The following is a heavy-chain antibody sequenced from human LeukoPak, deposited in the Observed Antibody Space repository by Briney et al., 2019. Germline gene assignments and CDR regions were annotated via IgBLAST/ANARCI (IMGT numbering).Heavy chain of an antibody. D-gene: IGHD5-12*01. CDR1: GYRFTSYG. CDR3: ARAGIRGGSDY. Sequence: GESLKISCKGSGYRFTSYGISWVRQAPGQGLEWMGWISAYNGNTNYAQKLQGRVTMTTDTSTSTAYMELRSLRSDDTAVYYCARAGIRGGSDYWGQGTLVTVSS. J-gene: IGHJ4*02. CDR2: ISAYNGNT. V-gene: IGHV1-18*01.